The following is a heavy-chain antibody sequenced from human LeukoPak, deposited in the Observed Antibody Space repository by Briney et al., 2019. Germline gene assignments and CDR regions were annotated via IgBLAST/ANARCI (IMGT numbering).Heavy chain of an antibody. D-gene: IGHD3-3*01. Sequence: SETLSLTCTVAGGSISSGGYYWSWSRQHPGKGLEWIGYIYYSGSTYYNPSLKSRVTISVDTSKNQFSLKLSSVTAADTAVYYCARGPPYYDFWSGYYYYGMDVWGQGTTVTVSS. J-gene: IGHJ6*02. CDR1: GGSISSGGYY. CDR2: IYYSGST. V-gene: IGHV4-31*03. CDR3: ARGPPYYDFWSGYYYYGMDV.